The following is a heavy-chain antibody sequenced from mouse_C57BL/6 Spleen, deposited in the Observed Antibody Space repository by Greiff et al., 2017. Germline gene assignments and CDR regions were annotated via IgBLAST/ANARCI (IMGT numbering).Heavy chain of an antibody. CDR3: ARSGYYGSSSAWFAY. Sequence: QVQLKQPGTELVKPGASVKLSCKASGYTFTSYWMHWVKQRPGQGLEWIGNINPSNGGTNYNEKFKSKATLTVDKSSSTAYMQLSSLTSEDSAVYYCARSGYYGSSSAWFAYWGQGTLVTVSA. CDR2: INPSNGGT. D-gene: IGHD1-1*01. CDR1: GYTFTSYW. V-gene: IGHV1-53*01. J-gene: IGHJ3*01.